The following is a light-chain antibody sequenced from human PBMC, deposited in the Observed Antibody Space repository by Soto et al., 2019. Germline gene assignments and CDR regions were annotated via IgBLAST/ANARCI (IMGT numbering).Light chain of an antibody. J-gene: IGKJ2*01. CDR3: QQYNSYPT. CDR1: QSISSW. V-gene: IGKV1-5*01. Sequence: DIQMTQSPSTLSASVGDRVTITCRASQSISSWLAWYQQKPGKAPKLLIYDASSLESGVPSRFSGSGSGTEITLTICSLQPDDFATYYCQQYNSYPTFGQRTKLEIK. CDR2: DAS.